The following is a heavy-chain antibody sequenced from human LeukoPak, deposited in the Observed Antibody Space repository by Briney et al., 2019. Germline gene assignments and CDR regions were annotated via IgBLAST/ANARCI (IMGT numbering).Heavy chain of an antibody. J-gene: IGHJ5*02. Sequence: GGPLRLSCAASGFTFSIYAMSWVRQAPGKGLEWVSGISGGGGSTYYADSVKGRFTISRDNSKNTLYLQMNSLRAEDTAVYYCAKDSTVTFPANCFDPWGQGTLVTVSS. CDR2: ISGGGGST. D-gene: IGHD4-11*01. CDR1: GFTFSIYA. CDR3: AKDSTVTFPANCFDP. V-gene: IGHV3-23*01.